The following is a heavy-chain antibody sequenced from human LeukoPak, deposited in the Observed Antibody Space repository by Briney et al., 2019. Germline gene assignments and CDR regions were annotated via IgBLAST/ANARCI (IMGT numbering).Heavy chain of an antibody. J-gene: IGHJ4*02. CDR3: ARGIAAALFFDY. CDR1: GFTFSSYS. V-gene: IGHV3-21*01. Sequence: GGSLRLSCAASGFTFSSYSMNWVRQAPGKGLEWVSSISSSSSYIYYADSVKGRFTIPRDNAKNSLYLQMNSLRAEDTAVYYCARGIAAALFFDYWGQGTLVTVSS. D-gene: IGHD6-13*01. CDR2: ISSSSSYI.